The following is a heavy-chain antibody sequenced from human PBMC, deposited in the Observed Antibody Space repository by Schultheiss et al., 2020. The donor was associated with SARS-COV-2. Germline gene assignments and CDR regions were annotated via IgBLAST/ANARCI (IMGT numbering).Heavy chain of an antibody. CDR2: ISGSGGST. CDR3: ARTQFDYSNFYYYYGMDV. Sequence: GGSLRLSCAASGFTFSSYGMHWVRQAPGKGLEWVSAISGSGGSTYYADSVKGRFTISRDNSKNTLYLQMHSLRAEDTAVYYCARTQFDYSNFYYYYGMDVWGQGTTVTVSS. J-gene: IGHJ6*02. CDR1: GFTFSSYG. V-gene: IGHV3-23*01. D-gene: IGHD4-11*01.